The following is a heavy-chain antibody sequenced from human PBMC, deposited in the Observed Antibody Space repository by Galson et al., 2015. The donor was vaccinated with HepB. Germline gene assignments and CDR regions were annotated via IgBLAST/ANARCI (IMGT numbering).Heavy chain of an antibody. Sequence: SLRLSCAASGFTLSSYEMNWVRQAPGKGLEWVPYISSGGSTIYYADSVKGRFTISRDNAKNSLSLQMNSLRAEDTAVYYCVRDGIYCSGGICHPYWGQGTLVTVSS. CDR3: VRDGIYCSGGICHPY. J-gene: IGHJ4*02. D-gene: IGHD2-15*01. CDR2: ISSGGSTI. CDR1: GFTLSSYE. V-gene: IGHV3-48*03.